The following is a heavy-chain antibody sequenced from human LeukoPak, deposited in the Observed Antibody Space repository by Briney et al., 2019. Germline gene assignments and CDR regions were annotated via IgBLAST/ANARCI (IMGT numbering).Heavy chain of an antibody. V-gene: IGHV1-2*02. CDR1: GYTFIGYY. D-gene: IGHD2-21*02. J-gene: IGHJ4*02. Sequence: ASVKVSCKASGYTFIGYYMHWVRQAPGQGLEWMGWINPNSGGTNYAQNFQGRVTMTRDTSITTAYMELSRLRSDDTAVYYCASFCGRGGDCDSRFDYWGQGTLVTVSS. CDR2: INPNSGGT. CDR3: ASFCGRGGDCDSRFDY.